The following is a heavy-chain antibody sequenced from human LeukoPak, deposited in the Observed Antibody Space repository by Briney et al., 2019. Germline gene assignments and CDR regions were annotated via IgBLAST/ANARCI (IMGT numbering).Heavy chain of an antibody. CDR2: IYTSGST. D-gene: IGHD3-3*01. V-gene: IGHV4-61*02. CDR3: AREERVTHYFWSGLIDY. CDR1: GGSISSGSYY. J-gene: IGHJ4*02. Sequence: SETLSLTCTVSGGSISSGSYYWSWIRQPAGKGLEWIGRIYTSGSTNYNPSLKSRVTISVDTSKNKFSLKLSSVTAADTAVYYCAREERVTHYFWSGLIDYWGQGTLVTVSS.